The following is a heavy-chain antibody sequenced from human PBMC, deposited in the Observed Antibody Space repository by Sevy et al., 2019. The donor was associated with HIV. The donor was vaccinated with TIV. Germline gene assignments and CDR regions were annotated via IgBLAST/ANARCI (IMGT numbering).Heavy chain of an antibody. J-gene: IGHJ3*02. Sequence: GGSLRLSCAASGFTFSSYAMSWVRQAPGKGLEWVSAISGSGGSTYYADSVKGRFTISRDNSKNTLYLQMNSLRAEDTAVYYCAKDPPEYSSSSGADAFDIWGQWTMVTVSS. CDR3: AKDPPEYSSSSGADAFDI. V-gene: IGHV3-23*01. CDR1: GFTFSSYA. CDR2: ISGSGGST. D-gene: IGHD6-6*01.